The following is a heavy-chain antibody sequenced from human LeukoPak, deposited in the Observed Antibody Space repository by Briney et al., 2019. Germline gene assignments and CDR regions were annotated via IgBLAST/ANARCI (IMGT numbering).Heavy chain of an antibody. V-gene: IGHV4-30-2*01. D-gene: IGHD1-26*01. J-gene: IGHJ4*02. CDR1: GGSISSGGYS. CDR3: ARGVGATTFDY. Sequence: SETLSLTCAVSGGSISSGGYSWSWIRQPPGKGLEWIGYIYHSGSTYYNPSLKSRVTISVDTSKNQFSLKLSSVTAADTAVYYCARGVGATTFDYWGQGTLVTVSS. CDR2: IYHSGST.